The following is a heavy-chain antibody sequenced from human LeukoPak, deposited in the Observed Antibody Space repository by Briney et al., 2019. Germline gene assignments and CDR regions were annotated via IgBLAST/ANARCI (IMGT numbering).Heavy chain of an antibody. J-gene: IGHJ4*02. V-gene: IGHV3-21*01. CDR3: AREILRVTTDY. Sequence: MSGGSLRLSCAASGFTFSSYSMNWVRQAPGKGLEWVSSISSSSSYIYYAVSVKGRFTISRDNAKNSLYLQMNSLRAEDTAVYYCAREILRVTTDYWGQGTLVTVSS. CDR1: GFTFSSYS. CDR2: ISSSSSYI. D-gene: IGHD4-17*01.